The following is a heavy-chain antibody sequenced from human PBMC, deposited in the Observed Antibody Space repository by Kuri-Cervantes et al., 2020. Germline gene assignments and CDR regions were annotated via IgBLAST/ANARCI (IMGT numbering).Heavy chain of an antibody. J-gene: IGHJ4*02. CDR2: IKSRTDGGTI. CDR1: GFIFTNTW. V-gene: IGHV3-15*01. D-gene: IGHD3-22*01. Sequence: GESLKISCAASGFIFTNTWMSWVRQAPGEGLEWVGRIKSRTDGGTIDYTVPVKGRFTISRDDSKDTLYLQMSSLKTEDTAVYYCTTEGLYYYDSSGYKPGDYWGQGTLVTVSS. CDR3: TTEGLYYYDSSGYKPGDY.